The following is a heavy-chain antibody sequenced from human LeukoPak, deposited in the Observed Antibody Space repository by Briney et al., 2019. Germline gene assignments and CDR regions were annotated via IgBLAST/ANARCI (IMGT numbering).Heavy chain of an antibody. CDR2: ISSNGSIT. D-gene: IGHD3-3*01. J-gene: IGHJ6*03. CDR3: ARVPRPIFGRLGYYMDV. V-gene: IGHV3-64*01. CDR1: GFTVSSNS. Sequence: GGSLRLSCTVSGFTVSSNSMSWVRQAPGKGLEYVSAISSNGSITFYANSVKGRFTISRDNSKNTLYLQMGSLRVEDMAVYYCARVPRPIFGRLGYYMDVWGKGTTVTVSS.